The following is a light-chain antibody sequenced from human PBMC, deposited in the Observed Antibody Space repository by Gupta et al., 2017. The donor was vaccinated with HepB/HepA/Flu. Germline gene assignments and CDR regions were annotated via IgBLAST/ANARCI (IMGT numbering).Light chain of an antibody. J-gene: IGLJ2*01. V-gene: IGLV2-14*03. CDR1: SSDVGAYNY. CDR2: DAS. Sequence: QSALTQPASESGYPGQSVTISRTGTSSDVGAYNYVSWYQQQPDKAPKLIIFDASNRPSGVSNRFSGSKSGNTASLTISGLQAEDEADYYCSSQTITYTLVFGGGTKLTVL. CDR3: SSQTITYTLV.